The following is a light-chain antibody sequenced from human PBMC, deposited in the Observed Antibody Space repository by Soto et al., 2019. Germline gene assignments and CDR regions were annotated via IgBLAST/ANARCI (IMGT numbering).Light chain of an antibody. V-gene: IGKV3-15*01. Sequence: EIVMTQSPATLSVSPGERATLSCRASQSISRGVAWYQQKPGQAPSLLMHDSSTRATGIPARFSGSGSGTEFTLTISSLQSEDFAVYYCQQYDNWPPITFGQGTRLEIK. CDR2: DSS. J-gene: IGKJ5*01. CDR1: QSISRG. CDR3: QQYDNWPPIT.